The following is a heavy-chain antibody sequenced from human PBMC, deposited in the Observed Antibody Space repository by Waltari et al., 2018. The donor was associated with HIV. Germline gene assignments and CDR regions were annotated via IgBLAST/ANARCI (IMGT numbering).Heavy chain of an antibody. Sequence: LQLQESGPGLVKPSETLSLTCSVSPESIAGSSYCWGGVRQSPGQGLEWIASIHYTGYTYHNPSLRSRVTISVDTAKNQFSLSLSSVTAVDTSIYYCARHKDYYTDTTALFQVWGRGLLVTVSS. D-gene: IGHD3-22*01. J-gene: IGHJ4*02. CDR3: ARHKDYYTDTTALFQV. V-gene: IGHV4-39*01. CDR1: PESIAGSSYC. CDR2: IHYTGYT.